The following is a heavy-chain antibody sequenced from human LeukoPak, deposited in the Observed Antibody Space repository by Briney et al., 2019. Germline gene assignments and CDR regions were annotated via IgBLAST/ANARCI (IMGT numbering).Heavy chain of an antibody. Sequence: TGGSLTFSCSAYRFTVITNDMTWLRQGQGKGRECGLVLDSDGNTKYAESERGGFTISRDNSKNTLYLEMNSLSPEDTAVYYCARGVEPLAANTLAYWGQGTLVTVPS. CDR1: RFTVITND. CDR2: LDSDGNT. CDR3: ARGVEPLAANTLAY. D-gene: IGHD1-14*01. V-gene: IGHV3-53*01. J-gene: IGHJ4*02.